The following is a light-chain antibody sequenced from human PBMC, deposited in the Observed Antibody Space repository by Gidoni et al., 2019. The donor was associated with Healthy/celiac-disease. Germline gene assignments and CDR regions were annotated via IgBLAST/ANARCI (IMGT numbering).Light chain of an antibody. V-gene: IGKV3-11*01. CDR3: QQRSNWPPGS. Sequence: EIVLTQSPATLSLSPGERATLSCRASQSVSSYLAWYQQKPGLIYDASNRATGIPARFSGSGSGTDFTLTISSLEPEDFAVYYCQQRSNWPPGSFGQGTKLEIK. CDR1: QSVSSY. CDR2: DAS. J-gene: IGKJ2*04.